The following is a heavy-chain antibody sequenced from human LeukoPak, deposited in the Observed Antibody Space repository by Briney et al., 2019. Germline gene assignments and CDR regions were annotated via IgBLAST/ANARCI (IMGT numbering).Heavy chain of an antibody. Sequence: GGSLRLSCAASGFTFSSYWMSWVRQAPGKGLEWVANIKQDGSEKYYVDSVKGRFTISRDNAKNSLYLQMNSLRAEDTAVYYCARDTPMVRGVIILYYYGMDVWGQGTTVTVSS. J-gene: IGHJ6*02. V-gene: IGHV3-7*01. D-gene: IGHD3-10*01. CDR2: IKQDGSEK. CDR1: GFTFSSYW. CDR3: ARDTPMVRGVIILYYYGMDV.